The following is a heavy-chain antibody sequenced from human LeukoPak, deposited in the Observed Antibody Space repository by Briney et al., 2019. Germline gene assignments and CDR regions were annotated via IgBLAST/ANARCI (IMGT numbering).Heavy chain of an antibody. CDR1: GFTFNNYA. D-gene: IGHD2-2*01. V-gene: IGHV3-23*01. CDR2: ISRSGTTA. CDR3: ARVLGRYQLLGSFDS. Sequence: GGSLRLSCAAPGFTFNNYAMTWVRQAPGEGLQWVSAISRSGTTAYYADSVKGRFTISRNNSNNILYLQMGSLRAEDTAVYFCARVLGRYQLLGSFDSWGQGTLVTVSS. J-gene: IGHJ4*02.